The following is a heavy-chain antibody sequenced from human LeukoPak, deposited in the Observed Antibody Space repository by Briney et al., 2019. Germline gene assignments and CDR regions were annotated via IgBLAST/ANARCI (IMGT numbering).Heavy chain of an antibody. CDR2: ISCDGSNK. D-gene: IGHD3-10*01. V-gene: IGHV3-30-3*01. CDR1: GFTFSSYA. Sequence: PGGSLRLSCAASGFTFSSYAMHWVRQAADKGLEWVAVISCDGSNKYYADFVKGRFTISRDNSKNTLYLQMNSLRAEDAAVYYCARDTMVRDTHIDYYYYGMDVWGQGTTVTVSS. J-gene: IGHJ6*02. CDR3: ARDTMVRDTHIDYYYYGMDV.